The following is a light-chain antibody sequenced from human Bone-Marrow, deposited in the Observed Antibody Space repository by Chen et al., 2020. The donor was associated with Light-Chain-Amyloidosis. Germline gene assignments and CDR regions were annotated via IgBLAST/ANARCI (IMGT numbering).Light chain of an antibody. CDR1: SSDIGAYNY. V-gene: IGLV2-14*01. J-gene: IGLJ2*01. CDR2: DVS. Sequence: QSALTQPASVSGSPGQSITISCTGTSSDIGAYNYVSWYQQYPGKAPQLIISDVSNRPLGVATRVSGAKSGDTASLTISGLRAEEAAEDDCSSHSSSSAPVIFGGGTKLTVL. CDR3: SSHSSSSAPVI.